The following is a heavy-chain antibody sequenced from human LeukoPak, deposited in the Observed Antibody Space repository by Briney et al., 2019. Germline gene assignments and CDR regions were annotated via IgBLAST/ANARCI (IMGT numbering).Heavy chain of an antibody. CDR1: GYTFTSYA. CDR2: INAGNGNT. Sequence: ASVKVSCKASGYTFTSYAMHWVRQAPGQRLEWMGWINAGNGNTKYSQKFQGRVTITRDTSASTAYMELSSLRSEDTAVYYCARGVGSGWYYYFDYWGQGTLVTVSS. D-gene: IGHD6-19*01. J-gene: IGHJ4*02. V-gene: IGHV1-3*01. CDR3: ARGVGSGWYYYFDY.